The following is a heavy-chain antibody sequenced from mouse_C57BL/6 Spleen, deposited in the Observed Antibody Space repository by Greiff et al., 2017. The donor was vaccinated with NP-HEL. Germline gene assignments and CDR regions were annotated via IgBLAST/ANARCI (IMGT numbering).Heavy chain of an antibody. Sequence: QVQLQQPGAELVKPGASVKLSCKASGYTFTSYWMQWVKQRPGQGLAWIGEIDPSDSYTNYNQKFKGKATLTVDTSSSTAYMQLSSLTSEDSAVYYCARGGNYVFDYWGQGTTLTVSS. CDR2: IDPSDSYT. CDR3: ARGGNYVFDY. CDR1: GYTFTSYW. V-gene: IGHV1-50*01. J-gene: IGHJ2*01. D-gene: IGHD2-1*01.